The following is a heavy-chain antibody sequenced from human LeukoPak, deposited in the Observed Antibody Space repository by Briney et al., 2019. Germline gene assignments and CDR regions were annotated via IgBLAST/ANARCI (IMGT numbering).Heavy chain of an antibody. D-gene: IGHD2-15*01. Sequence: PGGSLRLSCAASGFTFKLYWMHWVRQAPGKGPVWGSRINDDGSSTSYADSVKGRFTISRDDAKNTLYLQMNSLRAEDTAVYYCVRGGASTWSWGQGTLVTVSS. CDR2: INDDGSST. V-gene: IGHV3-74*01. CDR3: VRGGASTWS. J-gene: IGHJ5*02. CDR1: GFTFKLYW.